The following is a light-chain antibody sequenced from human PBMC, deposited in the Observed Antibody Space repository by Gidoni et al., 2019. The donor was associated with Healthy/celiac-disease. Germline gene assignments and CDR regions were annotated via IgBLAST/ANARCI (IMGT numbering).Light chain of an antibody. CDR1: QGISSY. V-gene: IGKV1-9*01. Sequence: DIQLTQSPSFLSASVGDRVTITCRASQGISSYLAWYQQKPGKAPKLLIYAASTLQSGVPSRFSGSGSGTEFTLTISSLQPGDFATYYCQQLNSYPITFGQGTRLEI. CDR2: AAS. J-gene: IGKJ5*01. CDR3: QQLNSYPIT.